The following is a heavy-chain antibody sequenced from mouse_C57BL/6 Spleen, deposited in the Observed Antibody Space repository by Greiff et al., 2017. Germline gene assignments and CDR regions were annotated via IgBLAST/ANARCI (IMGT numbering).Heavy chain of an antibody. CDR1: GFTFSDYG. D-gene: IGHD6-1*01. CDR2: ISNGSSSI. J-gene: IGHJ1*03. CDR3: ARGEDYCSAHFAV. V-gene: IGHV5-17*01. Sequence: EVLLVESGGGLVKPGGSLKLSCAASGFTFSDYGMHWVRQAPEKGLEWVAYISNGSSSIYYADTVKGRFTISRDNAKNTLYLQMTSLRSEDTAMYYCARGEDYCSAHFAVWGTGTTVTVSS.